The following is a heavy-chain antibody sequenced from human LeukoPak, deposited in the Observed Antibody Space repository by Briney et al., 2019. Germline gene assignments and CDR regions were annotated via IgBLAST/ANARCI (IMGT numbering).Heavy chain of an antibody. D-gene: IGHD1-26*01. CDR3: ARVWEIGGSYFSFDY. CDR2: INPNSGGT. V-gene: IGHV1-2*02. Sequence: GASVKVSCKASGYTFTSYGISWVRQAPGQGLEWMGWINPNSGGTNYAQKFQGRVTMTRDTSISTAYMELSRLRSDDTAVYYCARVWEIGGSYFSFDYWGQGTLVTVSS. CDR1: GYTFTSYG. J-gene: IGHJ4*02.